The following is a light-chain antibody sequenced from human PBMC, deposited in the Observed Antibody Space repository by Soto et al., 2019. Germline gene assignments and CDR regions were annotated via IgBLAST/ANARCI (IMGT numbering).Light chain of an antibody. CDR3: GSFAASNNLI. Sequence: QSALTQPPSASGSAGQSVTISCTGTGSDVGVYNYVSWYQQHPGKAPKLIIYDVNKRPSGVPDRFSGSKSGNTASLTVSGLQAEDEADYYCGSFAASNNLIFGGGTKLTAL. V-gene: IGLV2-8*01. CDR1: GSDVGVYNY. CDR2: DVN. J-gene: IGLJ2*01.